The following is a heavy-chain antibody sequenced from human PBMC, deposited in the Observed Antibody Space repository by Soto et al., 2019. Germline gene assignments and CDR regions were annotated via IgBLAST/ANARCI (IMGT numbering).Heavy chain of an antibody. J-gene: IGHJ4*02. CDR3: ASGAAFYCDTSRY. D-gene: IGHD3-22*01. CDR1: GFSFSVYA. V-gene: IGHV3-30-3*01. Sequence: PGGSLRLSCAAPGFSFSVYALHWIRQAPGEGLEWVAVISPNGNNQYYADSVKGRLTISRDTSKSTLSLQMTSLRPEDTAVYYCASGAAFYCDTSRYWGQGTLVTVSS. CDR2: ISPNGNNQ.